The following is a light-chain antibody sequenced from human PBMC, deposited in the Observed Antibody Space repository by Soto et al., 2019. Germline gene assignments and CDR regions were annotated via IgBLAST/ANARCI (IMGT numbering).Light chain of an antibody. V-gene: IGKV1-27*01. Sequence: DIQMTQSPSSLSASLGDRVTITCRASQGIGVYLAWFQQKPGKVPKHLIYAASTLQSGVPSRFSGSGSGTDFTLTITSLQPEDVATYYCQKYNSAPLTFGGGTKVEIK. CDR3: QKYNSAPLT. CDR2: AAS. J-gene: IGKJ4*01. CDR1: QGIGVY.